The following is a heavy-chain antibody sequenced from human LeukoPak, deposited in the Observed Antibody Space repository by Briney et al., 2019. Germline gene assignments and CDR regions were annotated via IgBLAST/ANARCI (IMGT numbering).Heavy chain of an antibody. CDR3: ARGGCSSTSCYNSVGYYYYYYMDV. D-gene: IGHD2-2*02. J-gene: IGHJ6*03. Sequence: GGSLRLSCAASGFTFSDYYVSWIRQAPGKGLEWVSYISSSGSTIYYADSVKGRFTISRDNAKNSLYLQMNSLRAEDTAVYYCARGGCSSTSCYNSVGYYYYYYMDVWGKGTTVTISS. V-gene: IGHV3-11*01. CDR1: GFTFSDYY. CDR2: ISSSGSTI.